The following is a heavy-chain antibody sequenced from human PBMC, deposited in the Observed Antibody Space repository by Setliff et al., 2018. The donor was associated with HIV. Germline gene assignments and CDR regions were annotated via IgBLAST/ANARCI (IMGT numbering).Heavy chain of an antibody. CDR1: GYSFTNYW. V-gene: IGHV5-51*01. D-gene: IGHD3-10*01. CDR3: ARHRYGSYTRSWYPDH. Sequence: GESLKISCKGSGYSFTNYWVGWVRQMPGNGLEWMGLIWPDDSDTIYSPSFQGQVTMSVDKPISTAYVQWSSLKAPDTAIYYCARHRYGSYTRSWYPDHWGQGTLVTVSS. CDR2: IWPDDSDT. J-gene: IGHJ4*02.